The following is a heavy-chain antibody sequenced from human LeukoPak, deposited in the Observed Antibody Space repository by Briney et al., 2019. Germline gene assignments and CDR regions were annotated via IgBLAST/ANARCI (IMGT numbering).Heavy chain of an antibody. CDR2: INTNTGNP. V-gene: IGHV7-4-1*02. Sequence: ASVKVSCKASGYIFSIYAMIWVRQAPGQGLELIGWINTNTGNPTYAQGFTGRFVFSLDTLVSTAYLQISSLKAEDTAVYYCARDYTVAVGTTSYFHHRGQGTLVTVSS. D-gene: IGHD1-7*01. CDR1: GYIFSIYA. CDR3: ARDYTVAVGTTSYFHH. J-gene: IGHJ1*01.